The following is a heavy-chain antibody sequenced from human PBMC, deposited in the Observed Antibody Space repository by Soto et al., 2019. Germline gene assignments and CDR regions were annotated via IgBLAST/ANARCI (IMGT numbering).Heavy chain of an antibody. V-gene: IGHV4-34*01. Sequence: PSETLSLTCAVYGGSFSGYYWSWIRQPPGKGLEWIGEINHSGSTNYNPSLKSRVTISVDTSKNQFSLKLSSVTAADTAVYYCARTSRTRMVRGGIDYRGQGTSVTVSS. CDR1: GGSFSGYY. CDR2: INHSGST. D-gene: IGHD3-10*01. J-gene: IGHJ4*02. CDR3: ARTSRTRMVRGGIDY.